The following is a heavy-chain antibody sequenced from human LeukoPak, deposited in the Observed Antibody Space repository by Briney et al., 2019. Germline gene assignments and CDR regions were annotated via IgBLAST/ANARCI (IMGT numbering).Heavy chain of an antibody. Sequence: GASVKVSCKASGGTFSSYAISWVRQAPGQGLEWMGRIIPILGIANYAQKFQGRVTITADKSTSTAYVELSSLRSEDTAVYYCASYYYGSGSPSSDYWGQGTLVTVSS. CDR1: GGTFSSYA. CDR2: IIPILGIA. D-gene: IGHD3-10*01. CDR3: ASYYYGSGSPSSDY. J-gene: IGHJ4*02. V-gene: IGHV1-69*04.